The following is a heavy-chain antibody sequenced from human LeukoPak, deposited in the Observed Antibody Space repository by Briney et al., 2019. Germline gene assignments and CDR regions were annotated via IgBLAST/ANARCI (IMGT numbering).Heavy chain of an antibody. CDR3: ATDRGWRTSGYYLYYFES. Sequence: GGSRRLSWAASGFTFSSYWMHWVRQAPGKGLVWVSRINSDGSSTSYADSVKGRFTISRDNTKSSLYLQMSSLRAEDTAVYYCATDRGWRTSGYYLYYFESWGQGTLVTVSS. D-gene: IGHD3-3*01. J-gene: IGHJ4*02. CDR1: GFTFSSYW. CDR2: INSDGSST. V-gene: IGHV3-74*01.